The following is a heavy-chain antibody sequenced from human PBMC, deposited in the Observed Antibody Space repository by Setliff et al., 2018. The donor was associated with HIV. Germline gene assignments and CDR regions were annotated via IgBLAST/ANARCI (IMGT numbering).Heavy chain of an antibody. CDR3: ARHSGPSSGFRWFDP. J-gene: IGHJ5*02. D-gene: IGHD3-22*01. CDR2: IYYVGWS. Sequence: SETLSLTCSVSGASLQSYYWSWIRQPAGKGLQWIGRIYYVGWSKYNPSLEDRVTMSVDTSNNQFSLNLHSVTAADTAVYYCARHSGPSSGFRWFDPWGQGTLVTVSS. V-gene: IGHV4-4*07. CDR1: GASLQSYY.